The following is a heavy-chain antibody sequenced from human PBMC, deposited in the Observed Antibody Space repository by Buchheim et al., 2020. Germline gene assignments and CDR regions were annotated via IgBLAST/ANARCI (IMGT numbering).Heavy chain of an antibody. CDR2: IYQGGSI. V-gene: IGHV3-53*04. J-gene: IGHJ4*02. Sequence: EVQLVESGGGLVQPGGSLRLSCAASGLLVTNKYMSWVRQTPGKGLECVSIIYQGGSIYYADSVKGRFTIFRHDSENTVSLQMDSLRPEDTAVYYCAGGTYHYVKNEYHDPLDYWGQG. CDR3: AGGTYHYVKNEYHDPLDY. D-gene: IGHD3-10*02. CDR1: GLLVTNKY.